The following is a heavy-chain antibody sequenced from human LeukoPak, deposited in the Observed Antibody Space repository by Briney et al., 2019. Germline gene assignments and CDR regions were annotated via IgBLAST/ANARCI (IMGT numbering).Heavy chain of an antibody. V-gene: IGHV4-39*07. D-gene: IGHD3-22*01. CDR2: MSSSGSP. CDR1: GGSISSSGYY. CDR3: ARSFSPNYYDLLDY. Sequence: PSETLSLTCTVSGGSISSSGYYWGWIRQPPGKGLEWIGSMSSSGSPYYNPSLKSRVTVSVDTSKNQFSLKLTSVTAADTAMYYCARSFSPNYYDLLDYWGQGTLVTVSS. J-gene: IGHJ4*02.